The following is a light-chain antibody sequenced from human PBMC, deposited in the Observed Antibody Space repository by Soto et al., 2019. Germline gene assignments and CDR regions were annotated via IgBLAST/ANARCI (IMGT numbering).Light chain of an antibody. J-gene: IGKJ4*01. Sequence: DILMTQSPSSLSASVGDRVTITCQAGQDIDNYLNWYQERPGKAPKLLIYDASNLATGVPSRFSGSGSGTDFTFTITSLQPDDFATYYCQHFDDLPLTIGGGTKVEMK. CDR2: DAS. CDR1: QDIDNY. CDR3: QHFDDLPLT. V-gene: IGKV1-33*01.